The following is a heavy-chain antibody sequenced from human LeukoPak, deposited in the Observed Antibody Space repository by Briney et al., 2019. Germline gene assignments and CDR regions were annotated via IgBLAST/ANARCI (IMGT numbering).Heavy chain of an antibody. CDR3: ARVGYDFWSGPSNWLDP. CDR2: INHSGST. CDR1: GGSFSGYY. J-gene: IGHJ5*02. D-gene: IGHD3-3*01. Sequence: PSETLSLTCAVYGGSFSGYYWSWIRQPPGKGLEWIGEINHSGSTNYNPSLKSRVTISVDTSKNQFSLKLSSVTAADTAVYYCARVGYDFWSGPSNWLDPWGQGTLVTVSS. V-gene: IGHV4-34*01.